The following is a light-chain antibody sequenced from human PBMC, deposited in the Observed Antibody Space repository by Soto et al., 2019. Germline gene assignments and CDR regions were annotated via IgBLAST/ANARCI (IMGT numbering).Light chain of an antibody. Sequence: EIVITQSPATLSVSPGERATLSCRASQSVSSNLAWYQQKPGQAPRLLIYDASNRATGIPARFSGSGSGTDFTLTISRLEPEDFAVYYCQQYVSTPLTFGGGTKVDIK. V-gene: IGKV3D-15*01. CDR2: DAS. J-gene: IGKJ4*01. CDR3: QQYVSTPLT. CDR1: QSVSSN.